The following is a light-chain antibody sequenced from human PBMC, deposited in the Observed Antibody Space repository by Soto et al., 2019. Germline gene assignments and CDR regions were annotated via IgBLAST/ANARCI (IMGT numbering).Light chain of an antibody. V-gene: IGKV3-20*01. J-gene: IGKJ1*01. CDR3: QGYGNSRT. CDR2: GAS. CDR1: QNVRNNY. Sequence: EILMTQSPGTLSLSPGERATLSCRASQNVRNNYIGWYQQKPGQAPRLLIYGASIRATGIPDRFSGSGSGTDFTLTISRLEPEDFAVYYCQGYGNSRTFGQGTKVDIK.